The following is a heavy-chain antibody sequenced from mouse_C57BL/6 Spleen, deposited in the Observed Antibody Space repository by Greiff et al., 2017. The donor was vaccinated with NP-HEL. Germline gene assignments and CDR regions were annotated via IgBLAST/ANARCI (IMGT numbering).Heavy chain of an antibody. J-gene: IGHJ4*01. CDR2: INPNNGGT. D-gene: IGHD2-3*01. Sequence: VQLQQSGPELVKPGASVKISCKASGYTFTDYYMNWVKQSHGKSLEWIGDINPNNGGTSYNQKFKGKATLTVDKSSSTAYMELRSLTSEDSAVYYCARSDDGYSPYAMDYWGQGTSVTVSS. CDR3: ARSDDGYSPYAMDY. V-gene: IGHV1-26*01. CDR1: GYTFTDYY.